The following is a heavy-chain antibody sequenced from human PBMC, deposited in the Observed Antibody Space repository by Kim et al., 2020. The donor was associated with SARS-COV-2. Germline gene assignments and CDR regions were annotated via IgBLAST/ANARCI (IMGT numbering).Heavy chain of an antibody. V-gene: IGHV1-46*01. J-gene: IGHJ4*02. CDR1: GYTFTNYY. Sequence: ASVKVSCNTSGYTFTNYYVHWVRQAPGQGLEWMGLINPSNGDTNYAQKFQARVTMTRDTSTSTVYMDLSSLTSEDTAMYFCAREYRGGYFDYWGQGTLVTVSS. D-gene: IGHD2-2*01. CDR2: INPSNGDT. CDR3: AREYRGGYFDY.